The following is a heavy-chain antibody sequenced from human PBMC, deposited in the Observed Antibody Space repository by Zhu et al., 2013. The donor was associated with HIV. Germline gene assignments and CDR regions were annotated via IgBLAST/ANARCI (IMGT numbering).Heavy chain of an antibody. CDR1: GGSFSGYY. CDR2: INHSGST. V-gene: IGHV4-34*01. Sequence: VQLQQWGAGLLKPSETLSLTCAVYGGSFSGYYWSWIRQPPGKGLEWIGEINHSGSTNYNPSLKSRVTISVDTSKNQFSLKLSSVTAADTAVYYCARGYGLVNWGQGTLVTVSS. CDR3: ARGYGLVN. J-gene: IGHJ4*02. D-gene: IGHD3-10*01.